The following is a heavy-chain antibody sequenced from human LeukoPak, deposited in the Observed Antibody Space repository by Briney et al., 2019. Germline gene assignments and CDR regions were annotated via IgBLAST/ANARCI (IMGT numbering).Heavy chain of an antibody. Sequence: GGSLRLSCAASGFTVSSNYMSWVRQAPGKGLEWVSVIYSGGSTYYADSVKGRFTISRHNSKNTLYLQMNSLRAEDTAVYFCARDLSGSLYFDYWGQGVLVTVSS. D-gene: IGHD3-10*01. J-gene: IGHJ4*02. V-gene: IGHV3-53*04. CDR3: ARDLSGSLYFDY. CDR1: GFTVSSNY. CDR2: IYSGGST.